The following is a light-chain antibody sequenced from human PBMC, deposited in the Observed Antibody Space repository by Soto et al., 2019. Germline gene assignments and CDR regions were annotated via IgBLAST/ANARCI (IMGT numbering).Light chain of an antibody. CDR1: QSFSNR. V-gene: IGKV1-5*03. CDR2: DAS. CDR3: QQYGTYSQT. Sequence: DILMTQSPSTLSASVGDRVSITCRASQSFSNRLSWYQQKPGRAPKLLIYDASSLDSGVPSRFSGSRSGTDFTLTISSLQPDDFATYYCQQYGTYSQTFGQGTKMEIK. J-gene: IGKJ2*01.